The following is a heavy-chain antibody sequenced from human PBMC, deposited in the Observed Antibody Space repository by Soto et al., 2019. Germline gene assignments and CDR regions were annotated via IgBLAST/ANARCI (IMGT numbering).Heavy chain of an antibody. J-gene: IGHJ2*01. Sequence: GSLRLSCTASGXTLSSCRMNWVRLAPGKGLELVSYISSGSYNIYYADSVKGRFTISRYNAKDSMYLQMSSLRDHDPPVYYSARGPSAAAPLSDWYFDLWGRGTLGTVS. CDR2: ISSGSYNI. D-gene: IGHD2-2*01. CDR1: GXTLSSCR. CDR3: ARGPSAAAPLSDWYFDL. V-gene: IGHV3-48*02.